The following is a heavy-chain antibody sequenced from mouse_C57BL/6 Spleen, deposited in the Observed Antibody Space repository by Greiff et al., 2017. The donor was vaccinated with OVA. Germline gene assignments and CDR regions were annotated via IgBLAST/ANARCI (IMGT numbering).Heavy chain of an antibody. Sequence: VQLQQPGAELVRPGTSVKLSCKASGYTFTSYWMHWVKQRPGQGLEWIGVIDPSDSYTNYNQKFKGKATLTVDTSSSTAYMQLSSLTSEDSAVYYCARKGGITTLDYWGQGTTLTVSS. CDR1: GYTFTSYW. CDR3: ARKGGITTLDY. D-gene: IGHD1-1*01. V-gene: IGHV1-59*01. CDR2: IDPSDSYT. J-gene: IGHJ2*01.